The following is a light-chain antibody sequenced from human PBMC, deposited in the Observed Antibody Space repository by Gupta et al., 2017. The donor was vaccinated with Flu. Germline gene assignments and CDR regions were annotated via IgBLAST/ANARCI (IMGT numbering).Light chain of an antibody. J-gene: IGLJ1*01. CDR2: RNT. CDR3: QSYDSSLSGFV. V-gene: IGLV1-40*01. Sequence: QSVLTQPPSVSGAPGQRVTIPCPGSSSNIGAGYDVHWYQQLPGTAPKLLIYRNTNRPSGVPDRFSGPKSGTSASLAITGLQAEDETDYYCQSYDSSLSGFVFGTGTKVTVL. CDR1: SSNIGAGYD.